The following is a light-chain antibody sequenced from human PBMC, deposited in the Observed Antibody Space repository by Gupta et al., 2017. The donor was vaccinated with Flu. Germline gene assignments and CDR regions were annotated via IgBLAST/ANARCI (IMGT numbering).Light chain of an antibody. Sequence: DIQLTQSPSSLSASVGDRVTITCRASQSMRPYLNWYQQRPGKAPELLIYAASNLQVGVPSRFSGSGAGTDFTLTISSLQPEDFATYYCQQSDSTPYTFGQGTQLEI. V-gene: IGKV1-39*01. CDR3: QQSDSTPYT. CDR1: QSMRPY. CDR2: AAS. J-gene: IGKJ2*01.